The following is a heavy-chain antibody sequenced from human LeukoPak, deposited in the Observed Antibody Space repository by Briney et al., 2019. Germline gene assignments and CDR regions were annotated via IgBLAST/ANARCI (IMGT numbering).Heavy chain of an antibody. J-gene: IGHJ6*03. Sequence: APVKVSCKASVGTFSSYAISWVRQAPGQGLERMGGIIPIFGVAKYAQRIQGRVTITTDESTSTAYMELSSLRSEDTAVYSRAKDGDNYYYSFMDVWGKGNTVTVSS. CDR1: VGTFSSYA. D-gene: IGHD7-27*01. CDR3: AKDGDNYYYSFMDV. CDR2: IIPIFGVA. V-gene: IGHV1-69*05.